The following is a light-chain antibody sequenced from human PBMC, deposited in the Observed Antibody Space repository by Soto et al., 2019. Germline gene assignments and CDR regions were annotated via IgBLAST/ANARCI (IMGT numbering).Light chain of an antibody. CDR2: DVT. CDR1: SSDVGGYGH. Sequence: QSVLTQPASVSGSPGQSITISCTGTSSDVGGYGHVSWYQQHPGKAPKLIIYDVTVRPSGISPRFSGSKSDNTASLAVSGLQPEDEADYYCSSYTNKDTLLFGGGTKVNVL. CDR3: SSYTNKDTLL. J-gene: IGLJ3*02. V-gene: IGLV2-14*03.